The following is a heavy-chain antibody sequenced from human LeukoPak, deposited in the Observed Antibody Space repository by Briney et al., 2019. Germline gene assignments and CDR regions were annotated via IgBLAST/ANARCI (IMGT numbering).Heavy chain of an antibody. Sequence: SETLSLTCTVSGGSISSYYWSWIRQPAGKGLEWIGRIYTSGSTNYNPSLKSRVTMSVDTSKNQFSLKLSSVTAADTAVYYCARRAWNDVRGWFDPWGQGTLVTVSS. J-gene: IGHJ5*02. D-gene: IGHD1-1*01. V-gene: IGHV4-4*07. CDR3: ARRAWNDVRGWFDP. CDR1: GGSISSYY. CDR2: IYTSGST.